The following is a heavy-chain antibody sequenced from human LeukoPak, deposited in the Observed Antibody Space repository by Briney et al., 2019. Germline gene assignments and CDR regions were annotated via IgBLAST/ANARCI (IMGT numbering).Heavy chain of an antibody. CDR3: ARRGSAKAFDF. D-gene: IGHD1-26*01. CDR2: IYSGGST. J-gene: IGHJ4*02. CDR1: GFTFSSYA. Sequence: PGGSLRLSCAASGFTFSSYAMSWVRQAPGKGLEWVSIIYSGGSTYYADSVKGRFTISRDNSKNTLYLQMNSLRAEDTAVYYCARRGSAKAFDFWGQGTLVTVSS. V-gene: IGHV3-66*04.